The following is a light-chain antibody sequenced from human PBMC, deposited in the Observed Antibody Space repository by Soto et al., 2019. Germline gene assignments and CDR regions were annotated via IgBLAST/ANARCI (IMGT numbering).Light chain of an antibody. Sequence: EVVMTQSPATLSVSPGERVTLSCRASQSVRSNLNWYQQEPGQAPRLLIYDVSTRATGVPARCRGSESGTEFTLTISSLQSEDFGVYYCQHYNSWPPTFGGGTKVDTK. CDR2: DVS. V-gene: IGKV3-15*01. CDR1: QSVRSN. J-gene: IGKJ4*01. CDR3: QHYNSWPPT.